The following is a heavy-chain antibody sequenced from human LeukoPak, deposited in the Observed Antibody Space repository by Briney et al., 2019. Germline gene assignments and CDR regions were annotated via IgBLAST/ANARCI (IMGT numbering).Heavy chain of an antibody. J-gene: IGHJ4*02. D-gene: IGHD3-22*01. CDR2: ISGSGAAT. CDR3: ARDYLTHYYDSSGYSGGY. V-gene: IGHV3-23*01. CDR1: EFTGFTFSGSA. Sequence: PGGSLRLSCAASEFTGFTFSGSAMSWVRQAPGKGLEWVSAISGSGAATFYADSVKGRFTIPRDNSKNTLYLQMNSLRAEDTAVYYCARDYLTHYYDSSGYSGGYWGQGTLVTVSS.